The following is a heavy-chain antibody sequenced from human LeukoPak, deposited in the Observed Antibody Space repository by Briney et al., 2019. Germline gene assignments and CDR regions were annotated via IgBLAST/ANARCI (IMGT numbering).Heavy chain of an antibody. D-gene: IGHD5-24*01. CDR3: AREGKWLQFMGYFDY. J-gene: IGHJ4*02. CDR2: ISYDGSNK. CDR1: GFTISSYA. V-gene: IGHV3-30-3*01. Sequence: GGSLRLSCAASGFTISSYAMHWVRQAPGKGLEWVAVISYDGSNKYYADSVKGRFTISRDNSKNTLYLQMNSLRAEDTAVYYCAREGKWLQFMGYFDYWGQGTLVTVSS.